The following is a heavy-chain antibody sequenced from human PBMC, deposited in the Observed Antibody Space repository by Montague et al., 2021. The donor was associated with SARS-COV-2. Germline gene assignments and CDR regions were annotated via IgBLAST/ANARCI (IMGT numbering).Heavy chain of an antibody. D-gene: IGHD3-9*01. CDR1: GGSITSYY. V-gene: IGHV4-59*01. Sequence: SETLSLTCTVSGGSITSYYWTWIRQPPGKGPEWVGRIYYSGSTNYNPSLKSRVTISVDTSKNQFSLKLSSVTAADTAVYYCARTGLGAYDILTGYTVNAFDMWGRGTMVTVSS. CDR2: IYYSGST. J-gene: IGHJ3*02. CDR3: ARTGLGAYDILTGYTVNAFDM.